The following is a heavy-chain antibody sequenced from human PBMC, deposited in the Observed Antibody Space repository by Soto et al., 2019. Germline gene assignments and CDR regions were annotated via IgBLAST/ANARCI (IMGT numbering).Heavy chain of an antibody. Sequence: QLQLQESGSGLVKPSQTLSLTCAVSGGSISSGGYSWSWIRQPPGKGLEWIGYIYQSGSTYYNPSLKGRVTISVDRSKNQFSLKLSSVTAADTAVYYCASSHAGAHITAAVHWGQGTLVTVSS. CDR1: GGSISSGGYS. J-gene: IGHJ4*02. V-gene: IGHV4-30-2*01. D-gene: IGHD6-13*01. CDR3: ASSHAGAHITAAVH. CDR2: IYQSGST.